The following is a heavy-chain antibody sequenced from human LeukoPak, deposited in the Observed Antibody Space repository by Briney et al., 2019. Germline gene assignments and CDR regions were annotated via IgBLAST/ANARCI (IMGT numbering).Heavy chain of an antibody. J-gene: IGHJ6*04. CDR3: ASHVGSTAMVPWYYYGMDV. Sequence: SVKVSCKASGGTFISYAISWVRQAPGQGREWMGGIIPIFGTANYAQKFQGRVTITADESTSTAYIELSSLRSEDTAVYYCASHVGSTAMVPWYYYGMDVWGKGTTVTVSS. CDR2: IIPIFGTA. CDR1: GGTFISYA. D-gene: IGHD5-18*01. V-gene: IGHV1-69*13.